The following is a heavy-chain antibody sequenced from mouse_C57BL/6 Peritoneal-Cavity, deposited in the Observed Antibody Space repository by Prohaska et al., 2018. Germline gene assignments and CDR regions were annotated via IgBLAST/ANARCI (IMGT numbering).Heavy chain of an antibody. V-gene: IGHV1-61*01. CDR3: ACNYHAIDN. CDR1: GYTFTSYW. D-gene: IGHD2-1*01. Sequence: QVQLQQPGAELVRPGSSVKLSCKASGYTFTSYWMDWVKQRPGKGLEWIGNIYPSDSETHYNQKFKDKATLTVDKSSSTAYLQLSSLTSENSAVYYFACNYHAIDNWGQGTSVNVSS. CDR2: IYPSDSET. J-gene: IGHJ4*01.